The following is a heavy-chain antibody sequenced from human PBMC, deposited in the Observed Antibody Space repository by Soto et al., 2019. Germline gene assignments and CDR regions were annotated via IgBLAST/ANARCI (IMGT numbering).Heavy chain of an antibody. CDR1: GYTFTNYY. D-gene: IGHD2-15*01. CDR3: ARASGGYCSGGSCFCDY. Sequence: QVQLVQSGAEVKNPGASVKVSCKTSGYTFTNYYIHWVRQARGQGLEWMGIINPSGASARYAQKFQGRVAMTSDTSTSTVYMELSSLRSEDTAMFYCARASGGYCSGGSCFCDYLGQGTLVAVSS. V-gene: IGHV1-46*01. CDR2: INPSGASA. J-gene: IGHJ4*02.